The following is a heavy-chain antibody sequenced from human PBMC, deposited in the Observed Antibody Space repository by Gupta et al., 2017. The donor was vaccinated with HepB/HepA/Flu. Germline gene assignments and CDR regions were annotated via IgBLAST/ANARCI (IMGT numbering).Heavy chain of an antibody. CDR2: IRNKDNSYTT. CDR3: ARGSGSYSEYYYNGMDV. Sequence: EVQLVASGGGLVQPGGSLRLSCAASGFTFRDHYMDWVRQAPGKGLEWVGRIRNKDNSYTTEYAASVTGRFTISRDDSKKSLYLQMNSLKTEDTAVYYCARGSGSYSEYYYNGMDVWGQGTAVTVSS. CDR1: GFTFRDHY. V-gene: IGHV3-72*01. J-gene: IGHJ6*02. D-gene: IGHD1-26*01.